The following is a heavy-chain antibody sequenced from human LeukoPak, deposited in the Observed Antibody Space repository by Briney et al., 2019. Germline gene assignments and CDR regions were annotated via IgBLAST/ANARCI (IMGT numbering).Heavy chain of an antibody. CDR2: ITTNGGNT. CDR3: VKPTFYDVFKGYPIDY. Sequence: GGTLRLSCAASGFTFSNHGMNWVRQAPRKGLEWVAAITTNGGNTYYGDSVKGRFTISRDNSKNTLYLQMSGLRAEDTAVYYCVKPTFYDVFKGYPIDYWGQGTLVTVSS. J-gene: IGHJ4*02. V-gene: IGHV3-23*01. D-gene: IGHD3-9*01. CDR1: GFTFSNHG.